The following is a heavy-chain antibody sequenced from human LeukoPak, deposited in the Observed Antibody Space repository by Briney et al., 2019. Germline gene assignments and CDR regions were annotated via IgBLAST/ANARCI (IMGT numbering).Heavy chain of an antibody. CDR1: GGSISSSSYY. CDR2: IYYSGST. Sequence: SETLSLTCTVSGGSISSSSYYWGWIRQPPGKGLEWIGSIYYSGSTYYNPSLKSRVTISVDTSKNQFSLKLSSVTAADTAVYYCARNYDILTGYLLNWFDPWGQGTLVTVSS. J-gene: IGHJ5*02. D-gene: IGHD3-9*01. V-gene: IGHV4-39*01. CDR3: ARNYDILTGYLLNWFDP.